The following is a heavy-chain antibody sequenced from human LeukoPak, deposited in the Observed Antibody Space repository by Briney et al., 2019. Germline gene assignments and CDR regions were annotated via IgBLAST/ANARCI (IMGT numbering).Heavy chain of an antibody. CDR2: INPYSGGT. Sequence: ASVKVSCKASGYTFTGYYMHWVRQAPGQGLEGMGWINPYSGGTNYAQKCQGRVTMTGDTSISTAHLVLSRLRADATAEYYWARPRMEGGLDGYWGQGTLVTVSS. J-gene: IGHJ4*02. CDR3: ARPRMEGGLDGY. D-gene: IGHD3-16*01. V-gene: IGHV1-2*02. CDR1: GYTFTGYY.